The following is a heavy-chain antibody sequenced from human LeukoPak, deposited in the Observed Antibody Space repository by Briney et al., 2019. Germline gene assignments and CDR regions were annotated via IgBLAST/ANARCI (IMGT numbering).Heavy chain of an antibody. CDR3: ARGSIWFDP. J-gene: IGHJ5*02. CDR1: GGSIGSHY. CDR2: VYDIGST. Sequence: LETLSLTCTVSGGSIGSHYWTWIRQTPGKGLEWIGYVYDIGSTKYNPSLKSRVTISVDTSKNQFSLRLSSVTAADTAVYYCARGSIWFDPWGQGTLVTVSS. V-gene: IGHV4-59*11. D-gene: IGHD3-3*02.